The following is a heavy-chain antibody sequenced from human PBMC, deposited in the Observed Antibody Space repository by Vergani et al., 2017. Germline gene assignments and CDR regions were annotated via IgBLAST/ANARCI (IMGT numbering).Heavy chain of an antibody. J-gene: IGHJ6*03. CDR3: ARGPPARTTVTTLGDYYMDV. CDR2: ISAYNGNT. D-gene: IGHD4-17*01. CDR1: GYNFTSYG. Sequence: QVQLVQSGAEVKKPGASVKVSCKASGYNFTSYGISWVRQAPGQGLEWMGWISAYNGNTNYAQKLQGRVTMTTDTSTSTAYMELRSLRSDDTAVYYCARGPPARTTVTTLGDYYMDVWGKGTTVTVSS. V-gene: IGHV1-18*01.